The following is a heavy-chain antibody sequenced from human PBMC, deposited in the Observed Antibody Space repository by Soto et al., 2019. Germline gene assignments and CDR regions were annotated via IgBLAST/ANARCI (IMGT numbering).Heavy chain of an antibody. J-gene: IGHJ4*02. CDR3: AREWQRGTDY. Sequence: QVQLVQSGAEVVKPGASVKVSCKASGYTFTTYFLHWVRQAPGQGLAWLGWIFPSSGDTNYAQKFQGRVTMTRDTSINTAYMELSRLTSDDTGVYYCAREWQRGTDYWGQGALITVSS. CDR2: IFPSSGDT. CDR1: GYTFTTYF. D-gene: IGHD6-25*01. V-gene: IGHV1-2*02.